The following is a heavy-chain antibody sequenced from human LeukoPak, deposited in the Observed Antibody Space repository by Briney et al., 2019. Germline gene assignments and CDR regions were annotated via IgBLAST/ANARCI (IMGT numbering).Heavy chain of an antibody. CDR3: ALYSSTWY. D-gene: IGHD6-13*01. V-gene: IGHV1-46*01. CDR2: INPTGGST. Sequence: ASRKGSCQASGFTITHQSIHWVGHAPGQGLEWMRIINPTGGSTTYAQKFQGRVTMTRDTSTSTVFMELNSLRSEDTAVYYCALYSSTWYWGQGTLVTVSS. CDR1: GFTITHQS. J-gene: IGHJ4*02.